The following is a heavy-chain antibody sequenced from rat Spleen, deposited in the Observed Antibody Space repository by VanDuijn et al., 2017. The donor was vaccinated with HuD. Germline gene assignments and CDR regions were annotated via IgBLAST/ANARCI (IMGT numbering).Heavy chain of an antibody. J-gene: IGHJ2*01. D-gene: IGHD1-2*01. CDR1: GFSLTDYS. Sequence: VQLKESGPGLVQPSQTLSLTCTVSGFSLTDYSVHWVRQPPGKGLEWMGVMWSGGSTAYNSAIKSRLSISRDTSKSQVFLKMNNLQTEDTAMYICARSDTLAAMVHYWDQGVMVTVSS. CDR2: MWSGGST. V-gene: IGHV2S63*01. CDR3: ARSDTLAAMVHY.